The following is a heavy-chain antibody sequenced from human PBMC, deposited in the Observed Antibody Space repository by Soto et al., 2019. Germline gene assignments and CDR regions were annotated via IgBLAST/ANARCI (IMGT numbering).Heavy chain of an antibody. CDR2: IIPIFGTA. V-gene: IGHV1-69*13. CDR3: IAGGGRPANDAFNI. J-gene: IGHJ3*02. CDR1: GGTFSSYA. Sequence: SVKVSCKASGGTFSSYAISWVRQAPGQGLEWMGGIIPIFGTANYAQKFQGRVTITADESTSTAYMALSSLRSEDTAVYYCIAGGGRPANDAFNIWGKGTRVTVSS. D-gene: IGHD6-19*01.